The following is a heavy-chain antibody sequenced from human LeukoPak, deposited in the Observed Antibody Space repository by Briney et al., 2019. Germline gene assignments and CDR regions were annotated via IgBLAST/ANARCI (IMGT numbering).Heavy chain of an antibody. J-gene: IGHJ4*02. V-gene: IGHV1-46*01. CDR3: ARGLNGDYGDY. CDR1: GYSFTSYY. CDR2: INPSGGST. Sequence: ASVKVSCKASGYSFTSYYMHWVRQAPGQGLEWMGIINPSGGSTSYAQKFQGRVTKTRDMSTSTVSMELSSLRSEDTAVYYCARGLNGDYGDYWGQGTPVTVTS. D-gene: IGHD4-17*01.